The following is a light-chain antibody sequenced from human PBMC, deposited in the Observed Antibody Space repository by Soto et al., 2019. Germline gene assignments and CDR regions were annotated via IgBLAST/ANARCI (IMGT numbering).Light chain of an antibody. CDR1: SSDVGGYNY. Sequence: QSALTQPASVSGSPGQSITISCTGTSSDVGGYNYVSWYQQHPGKAPKLMIYDVSNRPSGVSNRFSGSKSGNTASLTISGLQAEDEAYYYCSSYTSSSNVFGTGTKVTVL. V-gene: IGLV2-14*01. CDR3: SSYTSSSNV. CDR2: DVS. J-gene: IGLJ1*01.